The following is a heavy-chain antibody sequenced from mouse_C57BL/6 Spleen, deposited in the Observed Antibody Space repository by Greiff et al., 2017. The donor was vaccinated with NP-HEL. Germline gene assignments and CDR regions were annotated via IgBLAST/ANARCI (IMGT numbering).Heavy chain of an antibody. J-gene: IGHJ3*01. Sequence: VQLQQPGAELVKPGASVKMSCKASGYTFTSYWITWVKQRPGHGLEWIGDIYPGSGSTNYNEKFKSKATLTVYTSSSTSFMQLSSLTSEDSAVYYCARSPNWSWFAYCGQGTLVTVSA. V-gene: IGHV1-55*01. CDR1: GYTFTSYW. D-gene: IGHD4-1*01. CDR2: IYPGSGST. CDR3: ARSPNWSWFAY.